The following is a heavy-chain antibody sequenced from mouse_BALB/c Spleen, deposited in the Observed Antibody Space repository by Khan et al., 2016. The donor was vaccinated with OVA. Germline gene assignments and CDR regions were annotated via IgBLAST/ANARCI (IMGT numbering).Heavy chain of an antibody. Sequence: EVELVESEGGLVQPGGSRKLSCAASGFTFSDYGMAWVRQAPGKGPEWVAFISDLAYTIYYADTVRGGVTISCENAKNTLYLDMSGLRSVDTAICSGARGGGTAPFAYWGLGTLVTVSA. CDR1: GFTFSDYG. J-gene: IGHJ3*01. D-gene: IGHD1-2*01. V-gene: IGHV5-15*02. CDR2: ISDLAYTI. CDR3: ARGGGTAPFAY.